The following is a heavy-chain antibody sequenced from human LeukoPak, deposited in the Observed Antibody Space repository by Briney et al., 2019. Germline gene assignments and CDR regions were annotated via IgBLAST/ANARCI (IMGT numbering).Heavy chain of an antibody. V-gene: IGHV3-30*02. CDR1: GFTFSNYG. D-gene: IGHD3-10*01. J-gene: IGHJ4*02. CDR2: IRYDGNNK. CDR3: ARGFRKVRGVIMGYFDY. Sequence: VQPGGSLRLSCAASGFTFSNYGMHWVRQAPGKGLEWVAFIRYDGNNKYYADSVKGRFIISRDNSKNTLYLQMNSLRAEDTAVYYCARGFRKVRGVIMGYFDYWGQGTLVTVSS.